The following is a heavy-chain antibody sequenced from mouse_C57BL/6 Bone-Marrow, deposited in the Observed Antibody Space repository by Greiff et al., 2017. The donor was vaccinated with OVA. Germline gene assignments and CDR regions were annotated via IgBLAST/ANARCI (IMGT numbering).Heavy chain of an antibody. CDR2: IYPRSGNT. CDR3: ARKGSYYYGSSHAWFAY. Sequence: VQLQQSGAELARPGASVKLSCKASGYTFTSYGISWVKQRTGQGLEWIGEIYPRSGNTYYNEKFKGKATLTADKSSSTAYMELRSLTSEDSAVYFCARKGSYYYGSSHAWFAYWGQGTLVTVSA. V-gene: IGHV1-81*01. D-gene: IGHD1-1*01. CDR1: GYTFTSYG. J-gene: IGHJ3*01.